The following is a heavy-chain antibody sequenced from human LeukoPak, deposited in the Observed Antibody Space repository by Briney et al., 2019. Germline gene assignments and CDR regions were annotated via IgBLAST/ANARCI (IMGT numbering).Heavy chain of an antibody. J-gene: IGHJ5*02. Sequence: SETLSLTCAVYGGSFSGYYWSWIRQPPGKGLEWIGEINHSGRTNYNPSLKSRVTISVDTSKNQFSLKLSSVTAADTAVYYCARDRRRIQLWFSNWFDPWGQGTLVTVSS. D-gene: IGHD5-18*01. V-gene: IGHV4-34*01. CDR1: GGSFSGYY. CDR2: INHSGRT. CDR3: ARDRRRIQLWFSNWFDP.